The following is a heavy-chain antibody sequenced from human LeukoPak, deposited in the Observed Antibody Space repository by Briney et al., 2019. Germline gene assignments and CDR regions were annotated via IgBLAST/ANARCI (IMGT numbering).Heavy chain of an antibody. CDR3: AKDPGASVSGFHMDV. V-gene: IGHV3-30*02. Sequence: PGGSLRLSCAASGFTFRNYGMRWVRQATGKGLEWVSFIWSDGHNRFYADSVKGRFTISRDNSKNMLYLQMDALRAEDTALYFCAKDPGASVSGFHMDVWGKGTTVIVSS. CDR1: GFTFRNYG. D-gene: IGHD2-8*02. CDR2: IWSDGHNR. J-gene: IGHJ6*03.